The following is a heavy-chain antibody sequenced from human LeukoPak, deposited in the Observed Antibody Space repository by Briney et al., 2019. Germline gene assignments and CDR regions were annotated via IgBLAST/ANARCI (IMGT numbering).Heavy chain of an antibody. CDR1: GFIFDDYA. Sequence: PGGSLRLSCAVSGFIFDDYAMHWVRQAPGKGLEWVSGITWGRDNLAYAASVKGRFTISRDNAKNSLYLQMNSLRVEDTAVYYCAKDYSPDAFDIWGQGTMVTVSS. D-gene: IGHD6-13*01. V-gene: IGHV3-9*01. CDR2: ITWGRDNL. J-gene: IGHJ3*02. CDR3: AKDYSPDAFDI.